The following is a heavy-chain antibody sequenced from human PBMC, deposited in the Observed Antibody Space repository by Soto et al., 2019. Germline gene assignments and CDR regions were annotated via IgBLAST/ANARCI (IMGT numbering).Heavy chain of an antibody. J-gene: IGHJ6*02. Sequence: ESGGGLVQPGGSLRLSCAASGFTFSNYAMTWVRQAPGKGLEWVSAISRSGDSTYYADSVKGRFTISRDNSKNTLYVQMNSLRAEDTAVYYCAKGAFAGYYYYGMDVWGQGTTVTVSS. CDR2: ISRSGDST. CDR3: AKGAFAGYYYYGMDV. D-gene: IGHD3-16*01. V-gene: IGHV3-23*01. CDR1: GFTFSNYA.